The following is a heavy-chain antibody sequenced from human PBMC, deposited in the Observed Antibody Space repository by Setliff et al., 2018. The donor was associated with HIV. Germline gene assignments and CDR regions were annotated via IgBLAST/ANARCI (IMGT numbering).Heavy chain of an antibody. D-gene: IGHD3-3*01. Sequence: GGSLRLSCTVSGFIFGDYGMNWFRQPPGKGLEWVSFISTKINGETTEYAASVKGRFTILRDDSKGIAYLQMNSLKTEDTAVYFCARGGYYDFWNGFDYWGQGTLVTVSS. J-gene: IGHJ4*02. V-gene: IGHV3-49*03. CDR1: GFIFGDYG. CDR3: ARGGYYDFWNGFDY. CDR2: ISTKINGETT.